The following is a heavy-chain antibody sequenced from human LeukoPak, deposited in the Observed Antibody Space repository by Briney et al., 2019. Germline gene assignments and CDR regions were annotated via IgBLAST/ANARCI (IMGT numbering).Heavy chain of an antibody. Sequence: SETLSLTCAVYGGSFSGYYWSWIRQPPGKGLEWIGEINHSGSTNYNPSLKSRVTISVDTSKNQFSLKLSSVTAADTAVYYCARVPEYWGSYSGLFDYWGQGTLVTVSS. V-gene: IGHV4-34*01. CDR2: INHSGST. CDR1: GGSFSGYY. CDR3: ARVPEYWGSYSGLFDY. J-gene: IGHJ4*02. D-gene: IGHD1-26*01.